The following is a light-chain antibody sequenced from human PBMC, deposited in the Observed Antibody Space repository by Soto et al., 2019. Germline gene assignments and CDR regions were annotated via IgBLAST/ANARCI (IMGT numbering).Light chain of an antibody. CDR3: QQRSNWPG. CDR2: DAS. CDR1: QSVSSY. V-gene: IGKV3-11*01. Sequence: EIVLTQSPATLSLSPGERATLSCRASQSVSSYLAWYQQKPGQAPRLLIYDASNRATGIPARFSGSGSGTDFTLTISCLEPDDFAVYYCQQRSNWPGFGGGTKVEIK. J-gene: IGKJ4*02.